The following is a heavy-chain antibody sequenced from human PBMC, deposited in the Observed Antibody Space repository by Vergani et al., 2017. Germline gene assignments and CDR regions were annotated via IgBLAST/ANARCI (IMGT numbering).Heavy chain of an antibody. CDR3: ARDKGYYYDITRFGVFDP. CDR2: IIPIFGTV. V-gene: IGHV1-69*13. CDR1: GGTFSSYA. Sequence: QVQLVQSGAEVKKSGSSVKVSCKASGGTFSSYAISWVRQAPGQGLECMGRIIPIFGTVNYAQKFQGRVTITANESTSTAYMELRSLRSEDTAVYYWARDKGYYYDITRFGVFDPWGQGTLVTVSS. J-gene: IGHJ5*02. D-gene: IGHD3-22*01.